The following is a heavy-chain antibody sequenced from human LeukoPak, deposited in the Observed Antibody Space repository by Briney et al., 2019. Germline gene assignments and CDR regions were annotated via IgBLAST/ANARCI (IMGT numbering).Heavy chain of an antibody. V-gene: IGHV3-7*01. CDR3: AKVAAAGTEIFVNFYYSREI. J-gene: IGHJ6*03. CDR1: GFTFSSRDW. D-gene: IGHD6-13*01. CDR2: IKQDGSEK. Sequence: GGSLRLSCVASGFTFSSRDWMTWVRQAPGKGLEWVANIKQDGSEKNYVDSVKGRFTISRDNAKNSVDLQMNSLRVEDTAVYYCAKVAAAGTEIFVNFYYSREIWGKGTTVTISS.